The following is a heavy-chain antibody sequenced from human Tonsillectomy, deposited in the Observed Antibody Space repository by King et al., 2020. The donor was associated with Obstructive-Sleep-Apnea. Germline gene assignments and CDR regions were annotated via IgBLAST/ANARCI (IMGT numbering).Heavy chain of an antibody. CDR1: GGSFTDYY. D-gene: IGHD6-13*01. CDR3: ARGSGAAAVNWFDP. J-gene: IGHJ5*02. V-gene: IGHV4-34*01. CDR2: INHSGST. Sequence: VQLQQWGAGLLKPSETLSLTCAVFGGSFTDYYWRWIRQPPGRGLEWIGEINHSGSTNYNPSLKSRVTISVGTSKNKFSLQLSSVTAADTAVYYCARGSGAAAVNWFDPWGQGTLVTVSS.